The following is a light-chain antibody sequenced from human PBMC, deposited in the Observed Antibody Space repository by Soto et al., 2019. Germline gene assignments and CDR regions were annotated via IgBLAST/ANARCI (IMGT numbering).Light chain of an antibody. CDR3: QSYDSSLSGFYV. Sequence: QSVLTQPPSVSGAPGQRVTISCTGGRSNIGAAYGVHWYQHLPGPAPKLLIYDDSNRPSGVPDRFSGSKSGTSASLDITGLQAEDEAEYDCQSYDSSLSGFYVFGTGTKLTVL. CDR1: RSNIGAAYG. V-gene: IGLV1-40*01. CDR2: DDS. J-gene: IGLJ1*01.